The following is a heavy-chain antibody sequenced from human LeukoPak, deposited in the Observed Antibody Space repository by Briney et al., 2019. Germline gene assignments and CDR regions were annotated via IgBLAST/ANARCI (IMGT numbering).Heavy chain of an antibody. D-gene: IGHD3-10*01. CDR3: ARVIWFGESKRDY. J-gene: IGHJ4*02. V-gene: IGHV3-66*01. CDR1: GFTFSSYW. CDR2: IFSGDSI. Sequence: GGSLRLSCAASGFTFSSYWMHWVRQAPGKGLEWVSVIFSGDSIYYADSVKGRFTISRDNSKNTLNLQMNSLRAEDTAVYYCARVIWFGESKRDYWGQGTLVTVSS.